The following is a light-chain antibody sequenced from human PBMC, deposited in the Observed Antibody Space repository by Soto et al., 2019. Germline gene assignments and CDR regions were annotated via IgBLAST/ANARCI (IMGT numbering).Light chain of an antibody. CDR2: WAS. Sequence: DIVMTQSPDSLAVSLGERATIKCRSSQSILKSSIKKNSLAWYQQKPGQSPRLLIYWASTRYSGVPDRLSGSGSVSDFTLTISRLLAEDVAVYYCQHYYSSSLTFGGGTKVEIK. J-gene: IGKJ4*01. CDR3: QHYYSSSLT. V-gene: IGKV4-1*01. CDR1: QSILKSSIKKNS.